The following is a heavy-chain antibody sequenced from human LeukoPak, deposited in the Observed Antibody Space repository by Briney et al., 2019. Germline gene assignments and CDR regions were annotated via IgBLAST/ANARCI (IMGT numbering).Heavy chain of an antibody. CDR3: AREYIQYSYGYGGAVY. V-gene: IGHV3-23*01. CDR1: GFTFSSYA. D-gene: IGHD5-18*01. Sequence: GGSLRLSCAASGFTFSSYAMSWVRQAPGKGLEWVSAISGSGGSTYYADSVKGRFTISRDNSKNTLYLQMNSLRAEDTALYYCAREYIQYSYGYGGAVYWGQGTLVTVSS. J-gene: IGHJ4*02. CDR2: ISGSGGST.